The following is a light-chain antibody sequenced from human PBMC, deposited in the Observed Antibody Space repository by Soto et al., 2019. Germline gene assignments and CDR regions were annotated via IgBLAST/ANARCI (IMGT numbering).Light chain of an antibody. Sequence: DIQMTQSPSSLSASIGDRVTITCRASQTISNYLNWYQQKPGKAPNLLIYGTSSLQSGVSSRFRGSGSGTDFTLTISSLEPEDYATYYCQQSHSFPFTFGPGTKVDVK. J-gene: IGKJ3*01. CDR1: QTISNY. V-gene: IGKV1-39*01. CDR3: QQSHSFPFT. CDR2: GTS.